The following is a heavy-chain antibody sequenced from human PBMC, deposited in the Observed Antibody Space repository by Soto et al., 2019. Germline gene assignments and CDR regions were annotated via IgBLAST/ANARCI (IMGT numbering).Heavy chain of an antibody. J-gene: IGHJ6*02. CDR2: IWYDGSNK. V-gene: IGHV3-33*01. D-gene: IGHD5-18*01. CDR3: ARLGDPELRGYSYGYPSLQYYYYYYGMDV. Sequence: GGSLRLSCAASGFTFSSYGMHWVRQAPGKGLEWVAVIWYDGSNKYYADSVKGRFTISRDNSKNTLYLQMNSLRAEDTAVYYCARLGDPELRGYSYGYPSLQYYYYYYGMDVWGQGTTVTVSS. CDR1: GFTFSSYG.